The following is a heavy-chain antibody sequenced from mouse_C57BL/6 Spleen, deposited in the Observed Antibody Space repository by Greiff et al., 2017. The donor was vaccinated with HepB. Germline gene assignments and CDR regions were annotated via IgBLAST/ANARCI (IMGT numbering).Heavy chain of an antibody. V-gene: IGHV2-2*01. Sequence: QVQLKQSGPGLVQPSQSLSITCTVSGFSLTSYGVHWVRQSPGKGLEWLGVIWSGGSTDYNAAFISRLSISKDNSKSQVFFKMNSLQADDTAIYYCARGENSNYGGYFDVWGTGTTVTVSS. D-gene: IGHD2-5*01. J-gene: IGHJ1*03. CDR2: IWSGGST. CDR3: ARGENSNYGGYFDV. CDR1: GFSLTSYG.